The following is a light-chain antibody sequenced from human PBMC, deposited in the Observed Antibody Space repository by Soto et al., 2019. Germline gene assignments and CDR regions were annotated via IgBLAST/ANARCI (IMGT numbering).Light chain of an antibody. CDR3: AVWDDNLRGL. Sequence: QSVLTQPPSVSGTPGQRVTISCSGSRSNIGGNAVTWYQQVPGTAPKLLIYANDQRPSGISDRFSGSKSSTSASLAISWLQSEDEADYYCAVWDDNLRGLFGGGTKLT. V-gene: IGLV1-44*01. CDR1: RSNIGGNA. J-gene: IGLJ2*01. CDR2: AND.